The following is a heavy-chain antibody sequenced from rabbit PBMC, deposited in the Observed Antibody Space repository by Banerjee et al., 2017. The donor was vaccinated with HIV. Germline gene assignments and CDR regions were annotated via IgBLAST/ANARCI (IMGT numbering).Heavy chain of an antibody. CDR1: GFSFSSSCW. CDR2: IDPVFGST. CDR3: VRDAQTYASSSGYSNL. J-gene: IGHJ4*01. V-gene: IGHV1S40*01. D-gene: IGHD1-1*01. Sequence: QSLEESGGDLVKPGASLTLTCTASGFSFSSSCWICWVRQAPGKGLEWIGYIDPVFGSTYYASWVNGRFTISSHNAQNTLYLQLNSLTAADTATYFCVRDAQTYASSSGYSNLWGPGTLVTVS.